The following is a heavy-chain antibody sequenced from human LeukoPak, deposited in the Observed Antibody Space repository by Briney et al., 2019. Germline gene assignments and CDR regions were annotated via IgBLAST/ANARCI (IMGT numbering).Heavy chain of an antibody. CDR2: ISNSRST. V-gene: IGHV4-59*01. J-gene: IGHJ3*02. Sequence: SETLSLTCTVSGGSISSYYWSWIRQPPGEGLEWIGYISNSRSTNYNPSLKSRVTISVDTSKNQLSLKLSYVTAADTAVYHCVRLQPNTGEWAFDIWGQGTMVSVSS. CDR3: VRLQPNTGEWAFDI. CDR1: GGSISSYY. D-gene: IGHD1-1*01.